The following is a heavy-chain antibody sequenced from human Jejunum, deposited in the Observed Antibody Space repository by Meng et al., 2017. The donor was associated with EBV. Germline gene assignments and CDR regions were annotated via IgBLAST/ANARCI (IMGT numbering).Heavy chain of an antibody. CDR3: ARRTGDYVVGY. J-gene: IGHJ4*02. CDR1: GVSFSGYY. CDR2: VHFSGIT. V-gene: IGHV4-34*02. Sequence: QVQLQQLGGGLLRPTETLSLTCAVYGVSFSGYYWSLVRQPPGRGLEYIGEVHFSGITNYTPDLKSRGTSAVDSSKQQGAMQLSSVTAANTALEDDARRTGDYVVGYWGQKTLVIVST. D-gene: IGHD2-8*02.